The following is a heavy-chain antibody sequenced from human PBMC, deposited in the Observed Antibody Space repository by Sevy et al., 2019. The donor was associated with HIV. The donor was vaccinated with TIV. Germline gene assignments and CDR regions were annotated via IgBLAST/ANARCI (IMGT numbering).Heavy chain of an antibody. J-gene: IGHJ6*02. CDR2: LIGGGSRT. V-gene: IGHV3-23*01. CDR1: GLPFSNFA. D-gene: IGHD2-8*02. CDR3: AKRRVQTGLSGGGANYGMDV. Sequence: GGSLRLSCAASGLPFSNFAMSWVRQAPGKGLEWVSALIGGGSRTYYADSVTGRFIISRDNSRNTLYLQMNSLRAEDTAIYYCAKRRVQTGLSGGGANYGMDVCGRWTTVTVSS.